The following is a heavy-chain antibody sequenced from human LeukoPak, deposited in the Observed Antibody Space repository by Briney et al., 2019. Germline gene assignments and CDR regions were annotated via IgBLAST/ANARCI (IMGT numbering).Heavy chain of an antibody. CDR1: GYTFTGYH. D-gene: IGHD6-13*01. CDR2: INPFSGDT. Sequence: ASVKASCKASGYTFTGYHINWVRQAPGQGLEWMGRINPFSGDTNFAQKFQGRVTMTRDTSITTAYMDLSSLTPDDTAVYFCARDQGSLTRSWYTGYWGQGTQVTVFS. V-gene: IGHV1-2*06. J-gene: IGHJ4*02. CDR3: ARDQGSLTRSWYTGY.